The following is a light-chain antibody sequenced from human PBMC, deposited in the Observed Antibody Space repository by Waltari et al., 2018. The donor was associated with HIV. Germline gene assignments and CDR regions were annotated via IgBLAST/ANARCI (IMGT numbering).Light chain of an antibody. J-gene: IGLJ1*01. V-gene: IGLV1-51*01. CDR2: DNE. Sequence: QSILTQSPSVSAAPGQKGTASCSRENSNLGNNFLSCYQQVPGRGPRRLIYDNETRHAGIPERCSAYKAGVAATLVIAGLQMVDEADYYCGTWDSSLSLHVFGPGTTVAVL. CDR1: NSNLGNNF. CDR3: GTWDSSLSLHV.